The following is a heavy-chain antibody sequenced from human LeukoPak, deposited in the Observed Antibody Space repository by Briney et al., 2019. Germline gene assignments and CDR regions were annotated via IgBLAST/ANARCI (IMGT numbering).Heavy chain of an antibody. CDR1: GFTFSSYA. Sequence: GGSLRLSCAASGFTFSSYAMHWVRQAPGKGLEWVADISYDGSNKYYADSVKGRFTISRDNSKNTLYPQMNSLRAEDTAVYYCARDSYYYDSSGYYTGYYYYYMDVWGKGTTVTVSS. J-gene: IGHJ6*03. V-gene: IGHV3-30-3*01. CDR2: ISYDGSNK. D-gene: IGHD3-22*01. CDR3: ARDSYYYDSSGYYTGYYYYYMDV.